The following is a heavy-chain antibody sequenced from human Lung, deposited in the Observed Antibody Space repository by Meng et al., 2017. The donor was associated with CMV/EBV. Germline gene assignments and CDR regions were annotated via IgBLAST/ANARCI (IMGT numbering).Heavy chain of an antibody. D-gene: IGHD3-3*01. CDR1: GGSFSGYY. V-gene: IGHV4-34*01. CDR2: INHSGST. CDR3: ARAFGGTIFGVVNYYYGMDV. Sequence: SETLSLXCAVYGGSFSGYYWSWIRQPPGKGLEWIGEINHSGSTNYNPSLKSRVTISVDTSKNQFSLKLSSVTAADTAVYYCARAFGGTIFGVVNYYYGMDVWGQGXTVTFSS. J-gene: IGHJ6*02.